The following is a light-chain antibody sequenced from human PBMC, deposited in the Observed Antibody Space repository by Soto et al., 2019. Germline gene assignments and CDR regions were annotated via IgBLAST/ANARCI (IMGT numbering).Light chain of an antibody. J-gene: IGKJ1*01. Sequence: DIQMTQSPSALSASIGDGVTITCRTSQSISSYLNWYQQKPGKAPKLLIYDASRLQSGVPPRLSGSGFGTDFILTITSLQPEDFASYYCQQSYSSRWTFGQGTKVEIK. V-gene: IGKV1-39*01. CDR2: DAS. CDR1: QSISSY. CDR3: QQSYSSRWT.